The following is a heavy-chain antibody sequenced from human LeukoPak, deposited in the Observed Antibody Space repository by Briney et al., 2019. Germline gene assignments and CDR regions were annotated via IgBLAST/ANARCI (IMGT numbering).Heavy chain of an antibody. CDR1: GFTFSSCG. D-gene: IGHD6-19*01. J-gene: IGHJ4*02. CDR2: ISYDGSNK. V-gene: IGHV3-30*18. Sequence: GRSLRLSCAASGFTFSSCGMHWVRQAPGKGLERVAVISYDGSNKYYADSVKGRFTISRDNSKNTLYLQMNSLRAEDTAVYYCAKADIAVADFDYWGQGTLVTVSS. CDR3: AKADIAVADFDY.